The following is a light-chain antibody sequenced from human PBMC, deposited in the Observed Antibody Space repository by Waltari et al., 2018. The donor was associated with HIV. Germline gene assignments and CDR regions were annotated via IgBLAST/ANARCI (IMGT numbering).Light chain of an antibody. CDR3: QSSDIRLHGLWV. CDR2: ANP. V-gene: IGLV1-40*01. J-gene: IGLJ3*02. Sequence: QSLLTQPPSVSATPGQRITISCTGNKSNIGAGHDVHWYRQLPGTAPRLLIFANPSQPSRLPDRISRCKSTASASLAITGLQAEEEGHYYCQSSDIRLHGLWVFGGGTKVTVL. CDR1: KSNIGAGHD.